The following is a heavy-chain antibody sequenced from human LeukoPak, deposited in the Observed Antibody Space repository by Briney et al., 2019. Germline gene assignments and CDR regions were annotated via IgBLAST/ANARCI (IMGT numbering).Heavy chain of an antibody. CDR2: ISSSGSTI. CDR1: GFTFSCYD. Sequence: GGSLRLSCAASGFTFSCYDISWVRQAPGKGLEGVSYISSSGSTIYYADSVKGRFTISRDNAKNSLYLQMNSLRAEDTAVYYCARELDAFDIWGQGTMVTVSS. CDR3: ARELDAFDI. V-gene: IGHV3-11*01. J-gene: IGHJ3*02.